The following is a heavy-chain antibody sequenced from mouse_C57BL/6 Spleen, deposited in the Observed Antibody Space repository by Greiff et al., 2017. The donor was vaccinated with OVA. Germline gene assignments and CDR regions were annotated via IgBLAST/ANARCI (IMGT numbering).Heavy chain of an antibody. V-gene: IGHV1-50*01. CDR2: IDPSDSYT. CDR1: GYTFTSYW. J-gene: IGHJ2*01. Sequence: VQLQQSGAELVKPGASVKLSCKASGYTFTSYWMQWVKQRPGQSLEWIGEIDPSDSYTNYNQKFKGKATLTVDTSSSTAYMQLSSLTSEDSAVYYCARREGYFDYWGQGTTLTVSS. CDR3: ARREGYFDY.